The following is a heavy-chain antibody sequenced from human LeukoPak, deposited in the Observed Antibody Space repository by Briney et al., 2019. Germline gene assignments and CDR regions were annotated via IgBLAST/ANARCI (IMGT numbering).Heavy chain of an antibody. Sequence: SVKVSCKASGGTFSSYAIGWVRQAPGQGLEWMEGIIPIFGTANYAQKFQGRVTITTDESTSTAYMELSSLRSEDTAVYYCALLTIDYYDSSAVDYWGQGTLVTVSS. J-gene: IGHJ4*02. CDR2: IIPIFGTA. V-gene: IGHV1-69*05. D-gene: IGHD3-22*01. CDR1: GGTFSSYA. CDR3: ALLTIDYYDSSAVDY.